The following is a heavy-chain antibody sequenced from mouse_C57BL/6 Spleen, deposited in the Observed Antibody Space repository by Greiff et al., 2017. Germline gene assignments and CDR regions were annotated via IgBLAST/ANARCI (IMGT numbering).Heavy chain of an antibody. V-gene: IGHV1-75*01. CDR1: GYTFTDYY. CDR3: ARKEITTVVATDY. D-gene: IGHD1-1*01. Sequence: VQLQQSGPELVKPGASVKISCKASGYTFTDYYINWVKQRPGQGLEWIGWIFPGGGSTYYNEKFKGKATLTVDKSSSTAYMLLSSLTSEDSAVYFCARKEITTVVATDYWGQGTTLTVSS. CDR2: IFPGGGST. J-gene: IGHJ2*01.